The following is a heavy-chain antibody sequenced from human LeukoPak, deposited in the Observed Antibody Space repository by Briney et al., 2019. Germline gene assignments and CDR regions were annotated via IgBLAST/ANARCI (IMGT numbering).Heavy chain of an antibody. CDR3: ARVGEKAFHLWPEIDY. V-gene: IGHV3-48*03. D-gene: IGHD5-24*01. Sequence: GGSLRLSCAASGFTFSSYEMNWVRQAPGKGLEWVSYISSSGSIIYYADSVKGRFTISRDNAKNSLYLQMNSLRAEDTAVYYCARVGEKAFHLWPEIDYWGQGTLVTVSS. J-gene: IGHJ4*02. CDR2: ISSSGSII. CDR1: GFTFSSYE.